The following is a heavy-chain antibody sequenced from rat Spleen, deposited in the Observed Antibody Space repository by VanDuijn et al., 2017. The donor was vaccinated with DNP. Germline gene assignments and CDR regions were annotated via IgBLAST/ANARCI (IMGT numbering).Heavy chain of an antibody. V-gene: IGHV5-29*01. CDR1: GFTFSDYY. CDR2: ISFDGVVT. D-gene: IGHD1-10*01. Sequence: EVQLVESDGGLVQPGRSLKLSCAASGFTFSDYYMAWVRQAPTKGLEWVATISFDGVVTYYRDSVKGRFTVSRDNAQSTLYLQMDSLRSEDTATYYCSSHGGKNNNYWFPYWGQGTLVTVSS. J-gene: IGHJ3*01. CDR3: SSHGGKNNNYWFPY.